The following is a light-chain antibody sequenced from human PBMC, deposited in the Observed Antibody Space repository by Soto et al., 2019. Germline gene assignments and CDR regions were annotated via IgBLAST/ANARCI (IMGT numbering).Light chain of an antibody. V-gene: IGLV2-11*01. CDR1: SSDVGDYNY. J-gene: IGLJ3*02. CDR2: DVS. Sequence: QSALTQPRSVSGSPGQSVTISCTGPSSDVGDYNYVSWYQQYPGKAPKLVIYDVSKRPSGVPDRFSGSKSGNTASLTISGLQAEDEADYYCCSFAGSYTFGVFGGGTKLTVL. CDR3: CSFAGSYTFGV.